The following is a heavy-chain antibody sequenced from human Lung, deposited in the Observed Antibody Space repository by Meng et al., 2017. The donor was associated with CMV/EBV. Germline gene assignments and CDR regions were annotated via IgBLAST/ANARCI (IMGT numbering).Heavy chain of an antibody. CDR3: ARSILSNGFDAFDI. J-gene: IGHJ3*02. CDR1: GFIVSSTY. D-gene: IGHD2/OR15-2a*01. V-gene: IGHV3-53*01. CDR2: IYSGGTT. Sequence: GGSLRLSCEASGFIVSSTYMSWVRQAPGKGLEWVSVIYSGGTTFKANSVKSRFTISRDNSKNTLFLQMNRLRAEDTAVYYCARSILSNGFDAFDIWGQGTMVTVSS.